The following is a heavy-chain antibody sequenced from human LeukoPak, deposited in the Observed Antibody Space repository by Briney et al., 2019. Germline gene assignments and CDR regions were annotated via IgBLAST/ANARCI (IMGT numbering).Heavy chain of an antibody. Sequence: QAGGSLRLSCAASGFTFSSYGMSWVRQAPGKGLEWVSAISGCGGSTYYADSVKGRFTISRDNSKNTLYLQMNSLRAEDTAVYYCAKEGGYGELSSYFDYWGQGTLVTVSS. V-gene: IGHV3-23*01. CDR2: ISGCGGST. D-gene: IGHD3-16*02. J-gene: IGHJ4*02. CDR3: AKEGGYGELSSYFDY. CDR1: GFTFSSYG.